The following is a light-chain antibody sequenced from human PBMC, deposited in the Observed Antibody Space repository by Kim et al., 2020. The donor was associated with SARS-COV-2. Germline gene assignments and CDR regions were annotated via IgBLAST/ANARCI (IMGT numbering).Light chain of an antibody. CDR3: QKYTIAPHT. Sequence: ASVGDRVTITCRASQGISNHLAWYQQRPGKVPKLLIYTASTLHSGVPSRFSGSGSGTDFTLTISSLQPEDVATYYCQKYTIAPHTFGQGTKVDIK. J-gene: IGKJ1*01. V-gene: IGKV1-27*01. CDR2: TAS. CDR1: QGISNH.